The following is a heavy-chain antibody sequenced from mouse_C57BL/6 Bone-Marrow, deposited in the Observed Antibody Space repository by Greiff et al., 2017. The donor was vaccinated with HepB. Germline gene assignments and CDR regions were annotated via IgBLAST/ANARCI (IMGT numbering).Heavy chain of an antibody. CDR3: ARGDFLAY. J-gene: IGHJ3*01. Sequence: QVHVKQSGPGLVQPSQSLSITCTVSGFSLTSYGVHWVRQSPGKGLEWLGVIWSGGSTDYNAAFISRLSISKDNSKSQVFFKMNSLQADDTAIYYCARGDFLAYWGQGTLVTVSA. D-gene: IGHD3-3*01. CDR2: IWSGGST. V-gene: IGHV2-2*01. CDR1: GFSLTSYG.